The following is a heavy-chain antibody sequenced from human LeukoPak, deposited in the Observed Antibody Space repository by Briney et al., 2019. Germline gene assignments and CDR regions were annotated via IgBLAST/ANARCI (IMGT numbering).Heavy chain of an antibody. D-gene: IGHD3-22*01. V-gene: IGHV4-59*11. J-gene: IGHJ4*02. CDR3: ARQYDSSGYYHSYYFDY. CDR2: IYYSGST. CDR1: GGSISSHY. Sequence: PSETLSLTCTVSGGSISSHYWSWIRQPPGKGLEWIGCIYYSGSTNYNPSLKSRVTISVDTSKTQFFLELSSVTAADAAVYYCARQYDSSGYYHSYYFDYWGQGTLVTVSS.